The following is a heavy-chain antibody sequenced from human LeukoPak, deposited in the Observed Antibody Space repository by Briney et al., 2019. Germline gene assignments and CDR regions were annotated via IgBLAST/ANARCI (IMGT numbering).Heavy chain of an antibody. CDR2: INENGNT. CDR3: ARLRLRVTTRDYYYMDV. V-gene: IGHV4-34*01. Sequence: SETLSLNCAASGGPFSHYYWTWIRQPPGKGLEWIGEINENGNTNYDPSLKSRVTISVDTSRNHFSLNLTSVTAADTAVYYCARLRLRVTTRDYYYMDVWGKGTTVTVSS. J-gene: IGHJ6*03. CDR1: GGPFSHYY. D-gene: IGHD1-1*01.